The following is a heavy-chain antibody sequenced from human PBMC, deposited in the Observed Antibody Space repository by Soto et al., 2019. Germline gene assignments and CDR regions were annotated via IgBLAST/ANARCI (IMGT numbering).Heavy chain of an antibody. J-gene: IGHJ4*02. V-gene: IGHV3-23*01. Sequence: EVQLLESGGGLVQPGGSLRLSCAASGFTFSSYAMSWVRQAPGNGLEWVSAISGRGGSTYYAGSVKGRFTLSRDNSKHTLYLQMNSLRADDTAVYYCAKNPGRLGSSSFVWGQGTLVTVSS. CDR3: AKNPGRLGSSSFV. CDR2: ISGRGGST. CDR1: GFTFSSYA. D-gene: IGHD6-6*01.